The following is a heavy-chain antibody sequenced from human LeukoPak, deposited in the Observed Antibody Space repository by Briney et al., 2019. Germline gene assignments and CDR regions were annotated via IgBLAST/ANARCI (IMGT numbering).Heavy chain of an antibody. V-gene: IGHV1-46*01. CDR1: GYTFTSYY. J-gene: IGHJ4*02. CDR2: INPSGGST. CDR3: ARRRSTDYFDY. Sequence: ASVKVSCKASGYTFTSYYMHWVRQAPGQGLEWMGIINPSGGSTSYAQKFQGRVTMTRDTSTSTVYMGLSSLRSEDTAVYYCARRRSTDYFDYWGQGTLVTVSS.